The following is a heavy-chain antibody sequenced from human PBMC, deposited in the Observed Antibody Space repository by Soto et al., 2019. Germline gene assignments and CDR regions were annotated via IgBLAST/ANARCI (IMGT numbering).Heavy chain of an antibody. Sequence: SETLSLTCTVSGGAVSSGSYYWSWIRQPPGKGLEWIGYIYYSGSTNYNPSLKSRVTISVDTSKNQFSLKLSSVTAADTAVYYCARDSGNYYDSSGYSDGYYYGMDVWGQGPTVTVSS. CDR2: IYYSGST. J-gene: IGHJ6*02. CDR1: GGAVSSGSYY. V-gene: IGHV4-61*01. D-gene: IGHD3-22*01. CDR3: ARDSGNYYDSSGYSDGYYYGMDV.